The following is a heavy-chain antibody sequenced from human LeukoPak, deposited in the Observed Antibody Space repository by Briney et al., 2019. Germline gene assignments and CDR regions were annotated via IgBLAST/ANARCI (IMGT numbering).Heavy chain of an antibody. D-gene: IGHD3-22*01. CDR1: GFTFSSYG. CDR2: ISYDGSNK. J-gene: IGHJ3*02. Sequence: GRSLRLSCAASGFTFSSYGMHWVRQAPGKGLEWVAVISYDGSNKYYADSVKGRFTISRDNSKNTLYLQMNSLRAEDTAVYYCAKGVSSGYYTDALDIWGQGTMVTVSS. V-gene: IGHV3-30*18. CDR3: AKGVSSGYYTDALDI.